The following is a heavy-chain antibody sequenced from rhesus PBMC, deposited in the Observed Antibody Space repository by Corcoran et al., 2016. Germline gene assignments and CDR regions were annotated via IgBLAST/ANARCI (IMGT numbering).Heavy chain of an antibody. Sequence: EVQLVQSGAEVKKPGASVKISCKASGYTFTDHYLNGGRKAPGKGLEWMGRVDPEDGQADYAQKFQDSVTITADMSTDTAYMELSSLRSEDTAVYYCARGTTAYYYGLDSWGQGVVVTVSS. CDR3: ARGTTAYYYGLDS. CDR1: GYTFTDHY. CDR2: VDPEDGQA. J-gene: IGHJ6*01. V-gene: IGHV1-111*02. D-gene: IGHD4-29*01.